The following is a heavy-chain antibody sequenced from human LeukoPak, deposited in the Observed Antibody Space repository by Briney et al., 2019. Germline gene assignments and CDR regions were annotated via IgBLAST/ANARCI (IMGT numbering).Heavy chain of an antibody. V-gene: IGHV4-38-2*02. CDR3: ARGASYYDFWSGYYLDAFDI. D-gene: IGHD3-3*01. Sequence: SETLSLTCTVSGYSISSGYYWGWIRQPPGKGLEWIGSIYHSGSTYYNPSLKSRVTISVDTSKNQFSLKLSSVTAADTAVYYCARGASYYDFWSGYYLDAFDIWGQGTMVTVSS. J-gene: IGHJ3*02. CDR1: GYSISSGYY. CDR2: IYHSGST.